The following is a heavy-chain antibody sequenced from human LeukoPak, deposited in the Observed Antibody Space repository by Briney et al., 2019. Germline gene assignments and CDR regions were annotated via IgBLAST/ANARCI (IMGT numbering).Heavy chain of an antibody. CDR3: ARHRLKIGGRSY. CDR1: GGSISSSSYY. Sequence: PSETLSLTCTVSGGSISSSSYYWGWIRQPPGKGLEWIGSIYYSGSTYYNPSLKSRVTISVDTSKNQFSLKLSSVTAADTAVYYCARHRLKIGGRSYWGQGTLVTVSP. V-gene: IGHV4-39*01. J-gene: IGHJ4*02. D-gene: IGHD1-26*01. CDR2: IYYSGST.